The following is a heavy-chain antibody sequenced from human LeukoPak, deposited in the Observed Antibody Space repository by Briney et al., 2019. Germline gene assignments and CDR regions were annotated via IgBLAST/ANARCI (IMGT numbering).Heavy chain of an antibody. CDR3: ARLVYGSGSHDY. V-gene: IGHV4-59*01. D-gene: IGHD3-10*01. CDR2: IYYSGST. CDR1: GGSISSYY. Sequence: SETLSLTCTVSGGSISSYYWSWIRQPPGEGLEWIGYIYYSGSTNYNPSLKSRVTISVDTSKNQFSLKLSSVTAADTAVYYCARLVYGSGSHDYWGQGTLVTVSS. J-gene: IGHJ4*02.